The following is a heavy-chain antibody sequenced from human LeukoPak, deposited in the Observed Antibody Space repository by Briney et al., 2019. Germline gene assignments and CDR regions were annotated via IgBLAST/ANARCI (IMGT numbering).Heavy chain of an antibody. V-gene: IGHV3-23*01. CDR3: AKDRGDSSGWYDVYYFDY. CDR1: GFTFSSYA. CDR2: ISGSGGST. D-gene: IGHD6-19*01. J-gene: IGHJ4*02. Sequence: GGSLRLSCAASGFTFSSYAMSWVRQAPGKGLEWVSAISGSGGSTYYADSVKGRFTISRDNSKNTLYLQMNSLRAEDTAVYYCAKDRGDSSGWYDVYYFDYWGQGTLVIVSS.